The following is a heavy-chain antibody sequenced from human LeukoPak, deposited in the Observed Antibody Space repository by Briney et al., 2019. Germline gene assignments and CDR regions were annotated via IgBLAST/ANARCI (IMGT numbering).Heavy chain of an antibody. CDR3: GRIPGP. D-gene: IGHD2-2*02. CDR2: IYTNGNI. CDR1: GGSINVNSYY. V-gene: IGHV4-61*02. Sequence: SQTLSLTCTVSGGSINVNSYYWSWIRQPAGKELQYIGRIYTNGNINYNPSLKSRLSISLDTSKNQFSLSLTSVTAADTAVYYCGRIPGPWGQGTLVTVSS. J-gene: IGHJ5*02.